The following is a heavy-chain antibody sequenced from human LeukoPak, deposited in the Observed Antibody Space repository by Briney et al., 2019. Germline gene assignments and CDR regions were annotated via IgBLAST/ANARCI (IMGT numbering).Heavy chain of an antibody. CDR1: GYTFAACF. CDR3: ARDSYSDYVGDWFDP. CDR2: INPNSGGM. V-gene: IGHV1-2*02. J-gene: IGHJ5*02. D-gene: IGHD4-11*01. Sequence: ASLKVSRKASGYTFAACFIHWVRQSPRQGLEWMGWINPNSGGMKYAQKFQGRVTMTRDTSISTAYMEVSRVSADDTAVYYCARDSYSDYVGDWFDPWGHGTLVTVSS.